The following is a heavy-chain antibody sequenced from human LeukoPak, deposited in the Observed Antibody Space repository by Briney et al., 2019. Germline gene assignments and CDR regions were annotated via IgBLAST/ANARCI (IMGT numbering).Heavy chain of an antibody. V-gene: IGHV4-59*12. J-gene: IGHJ4*02. CDR3: ARVLDGYNYFDY. CDR2: IYHSGGT. CDR1: GGSISSYY. Sequence: SETLSLTCTVSGGSISSYYWSWIRQPPGKGLEWIGYIYHSGGTYYNPSLKSRVTISVDRSKNQFSLKLSSVTAADTAVYYCARVLDGYNYFDYWGQGTLVTVSS. D-gene: IGHD5-24*01.